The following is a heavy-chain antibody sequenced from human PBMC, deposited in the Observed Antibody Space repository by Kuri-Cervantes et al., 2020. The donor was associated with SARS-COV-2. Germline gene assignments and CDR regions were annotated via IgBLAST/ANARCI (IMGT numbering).Heavy chain of an antibody. CDR2: IYYSGST. J-gene: IGHJ5*02. CDR3: AREITGTTVGDNWFDP. CDR1: GGSISSSSYY. D-gene: IGHD1-20*01. V-gene: IGHV4-61*01. Sequence: SETLSLTCTVSGGSISSSSYYWGWIRQPPGKGLEWIGYIYYSGSTNYNPSLKSRVTISVDTSKNQFSLKLSSVTAADTAVYYCAREITGTTVGDNWFDPWGQGTLVTVSS.